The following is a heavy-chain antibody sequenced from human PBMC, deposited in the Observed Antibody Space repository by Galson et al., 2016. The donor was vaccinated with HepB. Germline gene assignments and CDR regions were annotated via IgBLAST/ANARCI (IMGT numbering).Heavy chain of an antibody. V-gene: IGHV3-30*18. J-gene: IGHJ4*02. CDR1: GFTFSSYG. Sequence: SLRLSCAASGFTFSSYGMHWVRQAPGKGLEWVAVISYDGSNKYYADSVKGRFTISRDNSKNTLNLQMNSLRAEDTAVYYCAKDPCSGGRCYSGPFDNWGQGTLVTVAS. CDR2: ISYDGSNK. D-gene: IGHD2-15*01. CDR3: AKDPCSGGRCYSGPFDN.